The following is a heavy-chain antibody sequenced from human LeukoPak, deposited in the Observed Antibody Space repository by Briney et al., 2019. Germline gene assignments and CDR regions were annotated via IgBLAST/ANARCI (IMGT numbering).Heavy chain of an antibody. CDR1: GFTFSGYA. V-gene: IGHV3-23*01. Sequence: PGGSLRLSCAASGFTFSGYALSWVRQAPRKGLEWVSTISGSATSTYYADSVKGRFTISRDNTRNTLYLQMNSLRAEDTAVYYCVYYDSSGYYGYPGAFDYWGQGTLVTVSS. D-gene: IGHD3-22*01. J-gene: IGHJ4*02. CDR3: VYYDSSGYYGYPGAFDY. CDR2: ISGSATST.